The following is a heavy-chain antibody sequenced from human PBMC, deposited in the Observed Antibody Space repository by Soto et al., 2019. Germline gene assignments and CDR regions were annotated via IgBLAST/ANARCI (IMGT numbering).Heavy chain of an antibody. Sequence: EVQLVETGGGLIQPGGSLRLSCAASGFTVSSNYMSWVRQAPGKGLEWVSVIYSGGSTYYADSVKGRFTISRDNSKNMLYLQMNSLRAEDTAVYYCARAITMVRGVINWFDPWGQGTLVTVSS. D-gene: IGHD3-10*01. CDR2: IYSGGST. CDR1: GFTVSSNY. CDR3: ARAITMVRGVINWFDP. V-gene: IGHV3-53*02. J-gene: IGHJ5*02.